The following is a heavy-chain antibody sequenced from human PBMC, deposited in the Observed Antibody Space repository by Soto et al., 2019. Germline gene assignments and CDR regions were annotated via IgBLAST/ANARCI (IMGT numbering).Heavy chain of an antibody. V-gene: IGHV4-30-2*01. CDR2: IYHSGST. Sequence: TRSLTCAVSGGSISSGGYSWSWIRQPPGKGLEWIGYIYHSGSTYYNPSLKSRVTTSVDRSKNQFSLKLSSVTAADTAVYYCAIDRPRWVTTDRWFDSWGKGTLVTVSS. CDR3: AIDRPRWVTTDRWFDS. CDR1: GGSISSGGYS. J-gene: IGHJ5*01. D-gene: IGHD4-4*01.